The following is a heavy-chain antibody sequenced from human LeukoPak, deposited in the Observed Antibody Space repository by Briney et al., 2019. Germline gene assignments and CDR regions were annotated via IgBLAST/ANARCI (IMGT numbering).Heavy chain of an antibody. CDR3: ASDCSGGSCYYDCYYGMDV. D-gene: IGHD2-15*01. CDR1: GFTFSSYA. J-gene: IGHJ6*02. CDR2: ISGSGGST. Sequence: PGGSLRLSCAASGFTFSSYAMSWVRQAPGKGLEWVSAISGSGGSTYYADSVKGRFTISRDNSKNTLYLQMNSLRAEDTAVYYCASDCSGGSCYYDCYYGMDVWGQGTTVTVSS. V-gene: IGHV3-23*01.